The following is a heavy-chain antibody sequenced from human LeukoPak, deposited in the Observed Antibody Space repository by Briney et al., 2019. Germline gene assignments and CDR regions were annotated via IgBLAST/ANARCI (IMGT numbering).Heavy chain of an antibody. J-gene: IGHJ2*01. CDR3: ARVVFSYDSSGYYYVSPYWYFDL. CDR1: GGSISSGGYY. CDR2: IYYSGST. Sequence: SETLSLTCTVSGGSISSGGYYWSWIRQHPGKGLERIGYIYYSGSTYYNPSPKSRVTISVDTSKNQFSLKLSSVTAADTAVHYCARVVFSYDSSGYYYVSPYWYFDLWGRGTLVTVSS. D-gene: IGHD3-22*01. V-gene: IGHV4-31*03.